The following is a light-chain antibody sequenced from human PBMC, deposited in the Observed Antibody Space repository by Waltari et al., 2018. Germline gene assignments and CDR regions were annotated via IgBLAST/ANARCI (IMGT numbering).Light chain of an antibody. CDR1: KSVLHSSNNKNY. J-gene: IGKJ1*01. CDR3: QQYESSPRT. Sequence: DIVITQSPDSLAVPLGERATINCKSSKSVLHSSNNKNYLSWYQQKPGQPPKLLIYWASTRESGVPDRFSGSGSGTDFTLTITSLQAEDVAVYHCQQYESSPRTFGQGTKVEI. V-gene: IGKV4-1*01. CDR2: WAS.